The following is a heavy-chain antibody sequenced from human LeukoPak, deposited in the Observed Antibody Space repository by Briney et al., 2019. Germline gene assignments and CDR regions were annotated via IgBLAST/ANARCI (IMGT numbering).Heavy chain of an antibody. D-gene: IGHD2-21*02. V-gene: IGHV1-46*01. CDR2: INPSGGST. CDR1: GYTFTSYY. J-gene: IGHJ4*02. Sequence: GASVKVSCKASGYTFTSYYMHWVRQAPGQGLEWMGIINPSGGSTSYAQKFQGRVTMTRDTSTSTVYMELSSLRSEDTAVYYCARDRVVVTAQETDAFDYWGQGTLVTVSS. CDR3: ARDRVVVTAQETDAFDY.